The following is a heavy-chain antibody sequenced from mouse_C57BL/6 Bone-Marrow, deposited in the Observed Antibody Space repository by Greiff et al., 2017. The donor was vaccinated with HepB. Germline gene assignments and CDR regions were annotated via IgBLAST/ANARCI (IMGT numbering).Heavy chain of an antibody. Sequence: QVQLQQSGAELVKPGASVKISCKASGYAFSSYWMNWVKQRPGKGLEWIGQIYPGDGDTNYNGKLKGKATLTADKSSSTAYMQLSSLTSEDSAVYFCARDYYGSGGFAYWGQGTLVTVSA. CDR2: IYPGDGDT. D-gene: IGHD1-1*01. J-gene: IGHJ3*01. CDR1: GYAFSSYW. V-gene: IGHV1-80*01. CDR3: ARDYYGSGGFAY.